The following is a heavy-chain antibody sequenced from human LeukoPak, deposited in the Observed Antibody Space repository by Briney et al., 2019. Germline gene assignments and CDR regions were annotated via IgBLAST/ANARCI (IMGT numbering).Heavy chain of an antibody. J-gene: IGHJ4*02. CDR1: GGSISSYY. V-gene: IGHV4-4*07. D-gene: IGHD3-10*01. CDR3: ARDSGSGNYEG. CDR2: ITSGRTT. Sequence: SETLSLTCTVSGGSISSYYWNWIRQPAGKGLEWIGRITSGRTTNYNPSLKSRLTMSVDTSKNQFSLRLSSVTAADTAVYYCARDSGSGNYEGWGQGTLVTVSS.